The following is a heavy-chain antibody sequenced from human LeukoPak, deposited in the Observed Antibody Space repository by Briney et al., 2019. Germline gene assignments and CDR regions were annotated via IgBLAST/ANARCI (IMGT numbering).Heavy chain of an antibody. CDR1: GGSFSGYY. V-gene: IGHV4-34*01. D-gene: IGHD6-19*01. Sequence: SETLSLTCAVCGGSFSGYYWSWIRQPPGKGLEWIGEINHSGSTNYNPSLKSRVTISVDTSKNQFSLKLSSVTAADTAVYYCARGLHLGWYKGSYFQHWGQGTLVTVSS. J-gene: IGHJ1*01. CDR2: INHSGST. CDR3: ARGLHLGWYKGSYFQH.